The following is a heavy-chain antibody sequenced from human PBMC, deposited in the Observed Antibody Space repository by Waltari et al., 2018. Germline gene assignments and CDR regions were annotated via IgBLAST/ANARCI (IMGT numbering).Heavy chain of an antibody. CDR2: INPTSCDT. J-gene: IGHJ5*02. D-gene: IGHD2-2*01. V-gene: IGHV1-2*06. CDR3: ARESAFSTSWYPGFDP. Sequence: QVELVQSGAEVRKPGASVKVSCKASGYSLTSYYMHWVRQAPGLGLEWMGRINPTSCDTNSAPKFQGRVTLTRDTSVNTAFLELRSLTSDDTAVYFCARESAFSTSWYPGFDPWGQGTLVTVAS. CDR1: GYSLTSYY.